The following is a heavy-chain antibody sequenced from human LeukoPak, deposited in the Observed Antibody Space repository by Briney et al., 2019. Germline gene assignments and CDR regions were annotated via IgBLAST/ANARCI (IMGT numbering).Heavy chain of an antibody. J-gene: IGHJ3*02. Sequence: SETLSLTCTVSGGPISSGDYYWRWIRQPPGKGLEWIGYIYYSGSTYYNPSLKSRVTISVDTSKNQFSLKLSSVTAADTAVYYCARVCGSYNGGGLAFDIWGQGTMVTVSS. CDR3: ARVCGSYNGGGLAFDI. D-gene: IGHD1-26*01. CDR2: IYYSGST. V-gene: IGHV4-30-4*08. CDR1: GGPISSGDYY.